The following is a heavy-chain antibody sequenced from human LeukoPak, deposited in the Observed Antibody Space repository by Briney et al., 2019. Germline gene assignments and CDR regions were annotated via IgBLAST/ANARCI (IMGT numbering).Heavy chain of an antibody. V-gene: IGHV3-30*18. D-gene: IGHD3-22*01. CDR3: AKASRYPYYYDSSGTHYYYYYMDV. CDR2: ISYDGSTK. CDR1: GFTFSSYG. Sequence: GGSLRLSCAASGFTFSSYGMDWVRQAPGKGLEWVAVISYDGSTKYYADSVKGRLTISRDNSKNTLYLQMNSLRAEDTAVYYCAKASRYPYYYDSSGTHYYYYYMDVWGKGTTVTISS. J-gene: IGHJ6*03.